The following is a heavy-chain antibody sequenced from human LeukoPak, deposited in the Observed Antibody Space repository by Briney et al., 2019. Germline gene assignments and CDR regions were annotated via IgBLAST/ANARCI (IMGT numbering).Heavy chain of an antibody. Sequence: ASVKVSCKASGYTFTGYYMHWVRQAPGQGLEWMGRINPNSGGTNYAQKFQGRVTMTRDTSISTAYMELSRLRSDDTAVYYCARLDTAQSYYYYTDVWGKGTTVTVSS. CDR1: GYTFTGYY. CDR3: ARLDTAQSYYYYTDV. V-gene: IGHV1-2*06. J-gene: IGHJ6*03. CDR2: INPNSGGT. D-gene: IGHD5-18*01.